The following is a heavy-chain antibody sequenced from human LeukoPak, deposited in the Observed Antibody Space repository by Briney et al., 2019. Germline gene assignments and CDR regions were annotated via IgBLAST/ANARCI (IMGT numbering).Heavy chain of an antibody. CDR3: AKVVTSILATEGYYFDY. V-gene: IGHV4-34*01. CDR2: INHSGST. J-gene: IGHJ4*02. CDR1: GRSFTGYY. D-gene: IGHD2-21*02. Sequence: SETLSLSCAVYGRSFTGYYWSWIRQPPGKGLEWIGEINHSGSTNYNPSLKSRFTISIDTSKNQFSLKLSSVTTADTAVYYCAKVVTSILATEGYYFDYWGQGTLVTVSS.